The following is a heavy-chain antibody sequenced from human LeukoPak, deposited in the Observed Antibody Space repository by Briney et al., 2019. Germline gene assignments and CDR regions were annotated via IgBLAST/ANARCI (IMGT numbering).Heavy chain of an antibody. CDR2: FYPGDSDT. V-gene: IGHV5-51*01. CDR1: GYSFTSYW. J-gene: IGHJ5*02. Sequence: GESLKISCKGSGYSFTSYWIGWVRQMPGKGLEWMGIFYPGDSDTRYSPSFQGQVTISANQSISTAYLQWSSLKASDTAMYYCAANLYYYGSGSYYIGFDPWGQGTLVTVSS. D-gene: IGHD3-10*01. CDR3: AANLYYYGSGSYYIGFDP.